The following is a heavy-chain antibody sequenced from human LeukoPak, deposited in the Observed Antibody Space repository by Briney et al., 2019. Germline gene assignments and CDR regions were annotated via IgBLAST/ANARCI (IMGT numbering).Heavy chain of an antibody. CDR1: GGSISSGDYY. V-gene: IGHV4-30-4*08. J-gene: IGHJ4*02. D-gene: IGHD6-13*01. CDR3: ARVAAAGPLGFDY. CDR2: IYYSGST. Sequence: SETLSLTCTVSGGSISSGDYYWSWIRQPPGQGLEWIGYIYYSGSTYYNPSLKSRVTISVDTSKNQFSLKLSSVTAADTAVYYCARVAAAGPLGFDYWGQGTLVTVSS.